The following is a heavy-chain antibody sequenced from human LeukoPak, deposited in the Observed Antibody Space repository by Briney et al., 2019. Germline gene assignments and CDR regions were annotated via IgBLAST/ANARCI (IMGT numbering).Heavy chain of an antibody. CDR3: AKAPVTSCRGAYCYPFDS. CDR2: TSSSDAGT. V-gene: IGHV3-23*01. Sequence: GGSLRLSCVASGFIFSNYGMSWVRQTPGKGLEWVAATSSSDAGTYHADSVRGRFTISRDNSKNTLYLQMNSLRAEDAAVYFCAKAPVTSCRGAYCYPFDSWGQGTLVTVSS. D-gene: IGHD2-21*01. CDR1: GFIFSNYG. J-gene: IGHJ4*02.